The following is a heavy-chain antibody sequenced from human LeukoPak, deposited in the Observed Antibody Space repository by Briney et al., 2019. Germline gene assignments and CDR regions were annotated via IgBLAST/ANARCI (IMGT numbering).Heavy chain of an antibody. CDR1: GFTFSSYG. Sequence: GGSLRLSCAASGFTFSSYGMHWVRQAPGKGLEWAALISHNGSSKYYADSVRGRFTISRDNSNTLYLEMNSLRPEDTAVFYCARGRSPDYWYFDLWGRGTPVTVSS. J-gene: IGHJ2*01. CDR2: ISHNGSSK. CDR3: ARGRSPDYWYFDL. V-gene: IGHV3-30*03.